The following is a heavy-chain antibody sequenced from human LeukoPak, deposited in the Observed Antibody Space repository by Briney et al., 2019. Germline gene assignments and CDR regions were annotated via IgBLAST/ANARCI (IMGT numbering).Heavy chain of an antibody. CDR1: GFTVSSNY. D-gene: IGHD6-19*01. Sequence: HPGGSLRFSCAASGFTVSSNYMSWVRQAPGKGLEWVSVIYSGGSTYYADSVKGRFTISRDNSKNTLYLQMNSLRAEDTAVYYCARGSRSSGWFDYWGQGTLVTVSP. J-gene: IGHJ4*02. V-gene: IGHV3-53*01. CDR2: IYSGGST. CDR3: ARGSRSSGWFDY.